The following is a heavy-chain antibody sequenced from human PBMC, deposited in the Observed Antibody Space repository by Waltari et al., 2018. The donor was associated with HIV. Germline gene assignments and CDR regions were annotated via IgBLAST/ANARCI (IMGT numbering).Heavy chain of an antibody. CDR3: ARLFYYDTTGYINNAFDI. V-gene: IGHV5-51*03. CDR1: GYPFTNYW. D-gene: IGHD3-22*01. CDR2: IYPFDSDT. J-gene: IGHJ3*02. Sequence: EVQLVQSGAEVRTSGESLTISCKASGYPFTNYWIAWVRQMSGEGLEWMGIIYPFDSDTRYNPSFEGQITISVDKSLATAYLEWNNLNASDAAIYYCARLFYYDTTGYINNAFDIWGQGTEVSVS.